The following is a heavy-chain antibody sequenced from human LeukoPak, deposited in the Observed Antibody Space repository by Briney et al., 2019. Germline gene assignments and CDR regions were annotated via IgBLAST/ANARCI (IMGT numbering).Heavy chain of an antibody. Sequence: GGSLRLSCAASGFIFSDYYMSWIRQVPGKGPEWVSYISGSSSYTNYADSVKGRFTISRDNAKNSLYLQMNSLRAEDTAVYYCARDRSSSSWFVYWGQGTLVTVSS. CDR1: GFIFSDYY. CDR3: ARDRSSSSWFVY. D-gene: IGHD2-2*01. CDR2: ISGSSSYT. V-gene: IGHV3-11*05. J-gene: IGHJ4*02.